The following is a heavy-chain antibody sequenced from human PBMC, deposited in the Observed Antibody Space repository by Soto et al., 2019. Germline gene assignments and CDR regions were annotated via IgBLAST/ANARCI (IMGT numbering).Heavy chain of an antibody. D-gene: IGHD6-13*01. V-gene: IGHV1-3*04. Sequence: ASVKVSCKASGYTFTNYAMHWVRQAPGQRLEWMGWVNTGNGNTEYSQKFQGRVTITRDTSASTAYMELSSLRSEDTAVYYCARGSIAAARYSWFDPWGQGTLVTV. CDR1: GYTFTNYA. CDR3: ARGSIAAARYSWFDP. CDR2: VNTGNGNT. J-gene: IGHJ5*02.